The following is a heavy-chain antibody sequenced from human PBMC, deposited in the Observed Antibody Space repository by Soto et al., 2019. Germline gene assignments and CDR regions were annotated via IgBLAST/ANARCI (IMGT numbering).Heavy chain of an antibody. Sequence: QVQLVQSGAEVKKPGSSVKVSCKASGGTFSSYTISWVRQAPGQGLEWMGRIIPILGIANYAQKFQGRVTITADKSTSTAYMELRSLRSEDTAVYYCARCIVVVPAAMGSYYYYLDVWGKGTTVTVS. J-gene: IGHJ6*03. CDR1: GGTFSSYT. D-gene: IGHD2-2*01. V-gene: IGHV1-69*02. CDR2: IIPILGIA. CDR3: ARCIVVVPAAMGSYYYYLDV.